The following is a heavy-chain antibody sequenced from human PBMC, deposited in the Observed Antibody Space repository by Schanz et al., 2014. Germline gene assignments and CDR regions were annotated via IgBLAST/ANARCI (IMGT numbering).Heavy chain of an antibody. J-gene: IGHJ5*01. V-gene: IGHV3-23*01. Sequence: EVQLLESGGTVVQPGGSLRLSCVASGVTFSSYAMSWVRQTPGKGLEWVSSITTGGNTYYRDSVKGRFIVSRDNSKNTLYLEMNRLRVDDTAVYYCSKDKQGSRSDDSWGEGTLVTVSS. CDR3: SKDKQGSRSDDS. CDR1: GVTFSSYA. D-gene: IGHD2-15*01. CDR2: ITTGGNT.